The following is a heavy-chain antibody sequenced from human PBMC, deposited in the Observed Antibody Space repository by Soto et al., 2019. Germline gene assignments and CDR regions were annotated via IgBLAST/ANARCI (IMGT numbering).Heavy chain of an antibody. D-gene: IGHD3-10*01. CDR2: IYYSGST. Sequence: SETLSLTCTVSGGSISSYYWSWIRQPPGKGLEWIGYIYYSGSTNYNPSLKSRVTISVDTSKNQFSLKLSSVTAADTAVYYCAKGGFLSHCDHWGQGTLVTVSS. J-gene: IGHJ4*02. CDR3: AKGGFLSHCDH. CDR1: GGSISSYY. V-gene: IGHV4-59*01.